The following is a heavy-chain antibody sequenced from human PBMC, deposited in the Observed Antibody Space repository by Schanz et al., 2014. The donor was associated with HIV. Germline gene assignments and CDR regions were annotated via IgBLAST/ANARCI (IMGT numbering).Heavy chain of an antibody. CDR2: IWFDGSNK. Sequence: QVQLVESGGGVVQPGRSLRLSCAASGFTFSTYVMHWVRQAPGKGLEWGAIIWFDGSNKYYADSVRGRFTISRDNSKNTLYLQMNSLRAEDTAVYYCVRGLLFQGFFDSWGQGALVTVSS. CDR1: GFTFSTYV. V-gene: IGHV3-33*01. J-gene: IGHJ4*02. CDR3: VRGLLFQGFFDS. D-gene: IGHD3-10*01.